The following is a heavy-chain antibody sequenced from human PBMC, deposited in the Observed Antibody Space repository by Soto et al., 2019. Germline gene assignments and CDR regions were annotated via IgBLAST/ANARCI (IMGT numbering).Heavy chain of an antibody. CDR3: ARSIVVVTALDY. CDR1: GYTFTSYA. J-gene: IGHJ4*02. D-gene: IGHD2-21*02. V-gene: IGHV1-3*05. CDR2: INAVNGNT. Sequence: QVQLVQSGAEEKKPGASVKVSCKASGYTFTSYAMHWVRQAPGQRLEWMGWINAVNGNTKYSQKFQSRVTITRDTSASTAYMELSSLRSEDTAVYYCARSIVVVTALDYWGQGTLVTVSS.